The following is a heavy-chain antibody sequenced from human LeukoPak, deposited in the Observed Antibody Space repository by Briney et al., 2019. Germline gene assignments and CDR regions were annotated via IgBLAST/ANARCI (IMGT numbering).Heavy chain of an antibody. V-gene: IGHV3-23*01. CDR3: AKEKSDFWIPDS. CDR2: ISPSGGSR. D-gene: IGHD3-3*01. J-gene: IGHJ4*02. CDR1: GFTFSSYA. Sequence: GGSLRLSCAASGFTFSSYAMSWVRQAPGKGLEWVSAISPSGGSRYYADSVKGRFAIPRDNSKNALYLQMNSLRAEDTAVYYCAKEKSDFWIPDSWGQGTLVTVSS.